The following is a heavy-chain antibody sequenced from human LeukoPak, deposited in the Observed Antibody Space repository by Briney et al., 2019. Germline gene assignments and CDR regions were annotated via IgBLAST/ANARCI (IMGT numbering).Heavy chain of an antibody. D-gene: IGHD3-10*01. CDR1: GGSISSYY. J-gene: IGHJ4*02. CDR3: ARSHSVRTSFDC. V-gene: IGHV4-59*01. CDR2: IYYSGST. Sequence: SETLSLTCTVSGGSISSYYWSWIRQPPGKGLEWIGYIYYSGSTNYNPSLKSRVTISVDTSKYQFSLKLSSVTAADTAVYYCARSHSVRTSFDCWGQGTLVTVSS.